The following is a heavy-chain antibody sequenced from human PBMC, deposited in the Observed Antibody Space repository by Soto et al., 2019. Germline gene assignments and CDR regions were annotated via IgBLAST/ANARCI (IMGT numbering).Heavy chain of an antibody. J-gene: IGHJ5*02. D-gene: IGHD3-10*01. CDR2: IYYSGRT. V-gene: IGHV4-31*03. Sequence: QVQLQESGPGLVKPSQTLSLTCTVSGGSISSGGYSWSWIRQHPGQGLQWIGYIYYSGRTYYNPSLKSRVTISVATSQNQFSLKLSSVTAADTAVYYYARSINPWGQGTLVTVSS. CDR3: ARSINP. CDR1: GGSISSGGYS.